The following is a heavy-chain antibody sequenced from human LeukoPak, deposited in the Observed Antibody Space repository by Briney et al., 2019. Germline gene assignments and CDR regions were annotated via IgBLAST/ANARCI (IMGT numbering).Heavy chain of an antibody. V-gene: IGHV3-21*01. D-gene: IGHD5-18*01. CDR1: GFTFSSYS. CDR2: ISSSSSYI. Sequence: GGSLRLSCAASGFTFSSYSMNWVRQAPGKGPEWVSSISSSSSYIYYADSVKGRFTISRDNAKNSLYLQMSSLRAGDTAVYYCARVDTATFDYWGQGTLVTVSS. J-gene: IGHJ4*02. CDR3: ARVDTATFDY.